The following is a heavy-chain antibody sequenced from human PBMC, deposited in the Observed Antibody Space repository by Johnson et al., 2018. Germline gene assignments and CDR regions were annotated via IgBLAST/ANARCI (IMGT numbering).Heavy chain of an antibody. Sequence: VQLVESGGGLVQXGRSLRLXCAASGFTFDDYAMHWVRQAPGKGLEWVSGISWNSGSIGYADSVKGRFTISRDNAKNSLYLQMKSLRAEETAVDYCVYPDAFDIWGQGTMVTVSS. J-gene: IGHJ3*02. CDR3: VYPDAFDI. V-gene: IGHV3-9*01. CDR2: ISWNSGSI. CDR1: GFTFDDYA.